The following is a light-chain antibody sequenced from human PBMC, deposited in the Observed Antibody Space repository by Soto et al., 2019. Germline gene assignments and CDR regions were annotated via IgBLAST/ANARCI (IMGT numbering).Light chain of an antibody. CDR3: QQHGTATRT. J-gene: IGKJ5*01. CDR2: CXS. V-gene: IGKV3-20*01. CDR1: HSLTTNY. Sequence: VVWTQSPGTLALSPGDRATLSXRASHSLTTNYLAWYQQYPGXAPRLXXVCXSSRATGSPDRFSGSGSGTDFTLTISRREPAYFVVYYWQQHGTATRTFGQGTRLEIK.